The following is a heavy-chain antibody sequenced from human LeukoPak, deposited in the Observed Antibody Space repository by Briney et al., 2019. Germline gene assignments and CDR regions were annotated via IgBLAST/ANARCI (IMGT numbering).Heavy chain of an antibody. CDR1: GGSFSGYY. CDR3: ARGSGWLQLYYFDY. V-gene: IGHV4-34*01. Sequence: PSETLSLTCAVYGGSFSGYYWSWTRQPPGKGLEWIGEINHSGSTNYNPSLKSRVTISVDTSKNQFSLKLSSVTAADTAVYYCARGSGWLQLYYFDYWGQGTLVTVSS. D-gene: IGHD5-24*01. J-gene: IGHJ4*02. CDR2: INHSGST.